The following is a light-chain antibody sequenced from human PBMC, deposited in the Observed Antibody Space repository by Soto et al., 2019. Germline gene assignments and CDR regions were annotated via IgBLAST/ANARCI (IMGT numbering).Light chain of an antibody. Sequence: QSALTQPASVSGSPGQSITISCTGTSSDVGSYNLVSWYQQHPGKAPKLMIYEGSKRPSGVSNRFSGSKSGNTASLTISGLQVEVEADYYCCSYAGSSTYVVFGGGTKLTVL. CDR1: SSDVGSYNL. CDR3: CSYAGSSTYVV. J-gene: IGLJ2*01. CDR2: EGS. V-gene: IGLV2-23*01.